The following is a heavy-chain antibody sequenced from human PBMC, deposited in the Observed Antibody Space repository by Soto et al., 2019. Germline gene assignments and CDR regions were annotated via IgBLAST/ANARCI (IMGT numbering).Heavy chain of an antibody. CDR2: ISWNGTFT. J-gene: IGHJ4*01. D-gene: IGHD2-15*01. Sequence: EVQLVESGGGMVQPGRSLKLSWVGSGYSFEDYSMHWVRQAPGKGLEWVSGISWNGTFTGYADSVKGRFTISRDNAKNSLFLQMRSLSLDDTALYYCVGGSWFDWGHGTLVTVSS. V-gene: IGHV3-9*01. CDR3: VGGSWFD. CDR1: GYSFEDYS.